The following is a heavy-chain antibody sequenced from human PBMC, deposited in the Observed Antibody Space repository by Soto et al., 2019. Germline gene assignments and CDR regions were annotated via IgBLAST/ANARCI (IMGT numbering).Heavy chain of an antibody. CDR1: GFTFSNYA. CDR2: ISATGGSA. V-gene: IGHV3-23*01. D-gene: IGHD3-10*01. CDR3: VGEGRGSFDF. J-gene: IGHJ3*01. Sequence: DVQLLESGGGLVRPGGPLRLSCAASGFTFSNYAMNWVRQGPGKGLEWVSVISATGGSAYYADSVQGRFAISRDNSKNTLYLQMNSLRAEETAIYYCVGEGRGSFDFWGRGTMVTVSS.